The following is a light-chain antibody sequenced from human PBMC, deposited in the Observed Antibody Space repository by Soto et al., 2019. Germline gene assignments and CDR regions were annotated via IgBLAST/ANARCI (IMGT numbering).Light chain of an antibody. Sequence: QSVLTQPPSVSGAPGQRVIISCTGGSSNIGADYEVHWYQQLPGTALKLLIYGNTNRPSGVPDRFSGSKSGSSASLATTGLQAEDEAEYYCPSYDNTMKGCVFGTGTKVTVL. CDR1: SSNIGADYE. CDR2: GNT. V-gene: IGLV1-40*01. CDR3: PSYDNTMKGCV. J-gene: IGLJ1*01.